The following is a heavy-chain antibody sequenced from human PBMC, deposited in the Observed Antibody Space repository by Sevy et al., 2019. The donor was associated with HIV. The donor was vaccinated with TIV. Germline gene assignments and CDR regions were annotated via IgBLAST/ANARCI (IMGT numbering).Heavy chain of an antibody. V-gene: IGHV3-23*01. J-gene: IGHJ6*02. CDR1: GFTFSSYA. CDR2: ISGSGGST. CDR3: ATPPDGGVIKNYYYGMDV. Sequence: GGSLRLSCAASGFTFSSYAMSWVRQAPGKGLEWVSAISGSGGSTYYADSVKGRFTISRDNSKNTLYLQMNSLRAEDTAVYYWATPPDGGVIKNYYYGMDVWGQGTTVTVSS. D-gene: IGHD3-10*01.